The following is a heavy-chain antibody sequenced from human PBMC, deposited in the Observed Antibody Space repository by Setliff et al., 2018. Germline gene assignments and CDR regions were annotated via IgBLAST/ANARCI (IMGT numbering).Heavy chain of an antibody. CDR3: ASGDWLFAFDI. CDR1: QYTFTAYY. CDR2: INPNNGGT. Sequence: GASVKVSCKASQYTFTAYYLHWVRQAPGQGLEWMGWINPNNGGTNYAQEFQGRVTMTRDTSISTAYMELSRLRSDDTAVYYCASGDWLFAFDIWGQGTMVTVSS. J-gene: IGHJ3*02. D-gene: IGHD2-21*01. V-gene: IGHV1-2*02.